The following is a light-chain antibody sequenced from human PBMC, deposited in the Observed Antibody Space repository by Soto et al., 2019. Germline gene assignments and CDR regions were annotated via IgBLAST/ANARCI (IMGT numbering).Light chain of an antibody. CDR2: AES. Sequence: DIQMTQSPSSLSASVGDRVTITCRASQSISNYLNWYQQKPGKAPKLLIYAESTLQSGVPSRFSGSGYGTDFTLTISSLQPEDFATYYCQQSYSTPITFGQGTRLEIK. CDR3: QQSYSTPIT. J-gene: IGKJ5*01. CDR1: QSISNY. V-gene: IGKV1-39*01.